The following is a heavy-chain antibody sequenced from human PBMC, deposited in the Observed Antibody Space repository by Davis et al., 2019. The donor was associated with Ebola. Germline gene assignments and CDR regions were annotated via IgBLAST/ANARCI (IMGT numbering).Heavy chain of an antibody. Sequence: MPSETLSLTCAVSGGSISSSNWWSWVRPPPGKGLEWIGEIYHSGSTNYNPSLKSRVTISVDTSKNQFSLKLSSVTAADTAVYYCARGNYGDLMDYWGQGTLVTVSS. CDR1: GGSISSSNW. V-gene: IGHV4-4*02. D-gene: IGHD4-17*01. CDR3: ARGNYGDLMDY. J-gene: IGHJ4*02. CDR2: IYHSGST.